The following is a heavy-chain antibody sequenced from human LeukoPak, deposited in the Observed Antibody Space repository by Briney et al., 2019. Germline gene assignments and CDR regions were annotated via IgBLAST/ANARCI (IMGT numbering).Heavy chain of an antibody. V-gene: IGHV6-1*01. D-gene: IGHD6-19*01. J-gene: IGHJ4*02. Sequence: SQTLSLTCAISGDSVSSNSAAWNWIRQSPSRGLEWLGRTYYRSKWYNDYAVSVKSRITINPDTSKNQFSLQLNSVTPEDTAVYYCARAPLEDYSSGWPFDYWGQGTLVTVSS. CDR2: TYYRSKWYN. CDR1: GDSVSSNSAA. CDR3: ARAPLEDYSSGWPFDY.